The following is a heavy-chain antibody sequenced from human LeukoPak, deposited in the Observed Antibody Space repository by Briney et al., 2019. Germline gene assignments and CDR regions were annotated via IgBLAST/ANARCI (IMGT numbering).Heavy chain of an antibody. V-gene: IGHV1-69*13. D-gene: IGHD6-19*01. CDR1: GGTFSSYA. J-gene: IGHJ6*03. Sequence: WASVKVSCKASGGTFSSYAISWVRQAPGQGLEWMGGIIPIFGTANYAQKFQGRVTITADESTSTAYMELSSLRSEDTAVYYCARGASVAGTRLYYYMDVWGKGTTVTVSS. CDR2: IIPIFGTA. CDR3: ARGASVAGTRLYYYMDV.